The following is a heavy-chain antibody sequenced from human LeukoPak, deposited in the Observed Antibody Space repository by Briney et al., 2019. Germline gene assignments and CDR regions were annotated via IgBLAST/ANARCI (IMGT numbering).Heavy chain of an antibody. D-gene: IGHD7-27*01. CDR2: INPNSGGT. V-gene: IGHV1-2*02. J-gene: IGHJ4*02. Sequence: ASVKVSCKASGYTFTGYYMYWVGQAPGQGLEWMGWINPNSGGTNYAQKFQGRVTLTRDTSISTAYMELSRLRSGDTAVYYCARRALRTGDPGEFYFDYWGKGTLVTVSS. CDR3: ARRALRTGDPGEFYFDY. CDR1: GYTFTGYY.